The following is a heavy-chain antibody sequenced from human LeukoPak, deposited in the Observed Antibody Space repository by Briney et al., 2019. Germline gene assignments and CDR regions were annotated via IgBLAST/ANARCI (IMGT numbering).Heavy chain of an antibody. Sequence: SETLSLPCAVYGEPFIHNFWTWIRQPPGKGLEWIGQINHSGSTYYNPSLKSRVTILVDTSKNQFSLKLTSVTAADTAVYYCARAMPYFYGSIAVPGTIDYWGQGILVTVSS. CDR3: ARAMPYFYGSIAVPGTIDY. V-gene: IGHV4-34*01. CDR1: GEPFIHNF. CDR2: INHSGST. D-gene: IGHD6-19*01. J-gene: IGHJ4*02.